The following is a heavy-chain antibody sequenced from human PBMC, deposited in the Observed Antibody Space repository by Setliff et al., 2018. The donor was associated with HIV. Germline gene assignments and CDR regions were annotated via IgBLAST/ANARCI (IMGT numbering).Heavy chain of an antibody. J-gene: IGHJ4*02. CDR2: FDPEDGET. D-gene: IGHD3-22*01. V-gene: IGHV1-24*01. CDR3: AAGGYDSSGYFPPLFDY. CDR1: GYTLTELS. Sequence: ASVKVSCKVSGYTLTELSMHWVRQAPGKGLEWMGGFDPEDGETIYAQKFQGRVTMTEDTSTDTAYMALSSLRSEDTAVYYCAAGGYDSSGYFPPLFDYWGQGTLVTVSS.